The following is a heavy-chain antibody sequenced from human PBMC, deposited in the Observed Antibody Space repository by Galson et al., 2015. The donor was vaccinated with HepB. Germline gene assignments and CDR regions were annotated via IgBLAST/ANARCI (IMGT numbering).Heavy chain of an antibody. D-gene: IGHD2-2*01. CDR3: ARDVQPDF. Sequence: SVKVSCKASGYMFIGYYMHWVRQAPGQGLEWMGRISADSGSTDYAQKFEGRFTMTRDRSISTVYMELRGLTSDDTAVYYCARDVQPDFWSQGTLVTVST. V-gene: IGHV1-2*06. J-gene: IGHJ4*02. CDR1: GYMFIGYY. CDR2: ISADSGST.